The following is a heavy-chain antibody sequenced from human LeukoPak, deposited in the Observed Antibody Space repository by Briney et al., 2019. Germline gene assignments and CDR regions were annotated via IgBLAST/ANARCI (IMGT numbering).Heavy chain of an antibody. D-gene: IGHD5-18*01. Sequence: PSQTLSLTCTVSGGSISSGSYYWSWIRQPPGKGLEWIGYIYYSRSTNYNPSLKSRVTISVDTSKNQFSLKLSSVTAADTAVYYCARDDPGGYSYGFDYWGQGTLVTVSS. CDR2: IYYSRST. V-gene: IGHV4-61*01. CDR1: GGSISSGSYY. CDR3: ARDDPGGYSYGFDY. J-gene: IGHJ4*02.